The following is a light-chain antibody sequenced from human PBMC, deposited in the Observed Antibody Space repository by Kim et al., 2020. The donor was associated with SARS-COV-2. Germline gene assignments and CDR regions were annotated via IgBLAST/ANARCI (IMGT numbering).Light chain of an antibody. CDR1: QSVSSY. CDR3: QQRSNWPLT. CDR2: DAS. Sequence: LSPGERATLSGRASQSVSSYLAWYQQEPGQAPRLLIYDASNRATGIPARFSGSGSVTDFTLTISSLEPEDFAVYYCQQRSNWPLTFGGGTKVDIK. J-gene: IGKJ4*01. V-gene: IGKV3-11*01.